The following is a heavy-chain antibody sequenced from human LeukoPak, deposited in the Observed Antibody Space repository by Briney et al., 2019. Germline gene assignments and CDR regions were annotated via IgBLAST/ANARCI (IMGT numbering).Heavy chain of an antibody. Sequence: SETLSLTCTVSGGSISSSSYYWGWIRQPPGKGLEWIGSIYYSGSTYYNPSLKSRVTTSVDTSKNQFSLKLSSVTAADTAVYYCARATYYYDSSGYWTLEFDFDIWGQGTMVTVSS. V-gene: IGHV4-39*01. J-gene: IGHJ3*02. CDR1: GGSISSSSYY. D-gene: IGHD3-22*01. CDR3: ARATYYYDSSGYWTLEFDFDI. CDR2: IYYSGST.